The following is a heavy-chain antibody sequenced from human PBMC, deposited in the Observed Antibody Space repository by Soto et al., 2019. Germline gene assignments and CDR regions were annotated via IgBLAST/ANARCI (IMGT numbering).Heavy chain of an antibody. CDR3: ARSAQYTYGYGYFDY. J-gene: IGHJ4*02. V-gene: IGHV4-59*11. CDR1: GGSISGHY. D-gene: IGHD5-18*01. CDR2: IYYTGST. Sequence: ASETLSLTCTVSGGSISGHYWSWIRQPPGKGLEWIGNIYYTGSTDNNPSLKSRVTISVDTSKNQFSLNLSSVTAADTAVYYCARSAQYTYGYGYFDYWGQGTLVTVSS.